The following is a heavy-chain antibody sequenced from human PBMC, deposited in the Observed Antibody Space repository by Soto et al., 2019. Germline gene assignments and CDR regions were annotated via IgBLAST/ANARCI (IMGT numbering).Heavy chain of an antibody. CDR2: INPNSGGT. D-gene: IGHD3-3*01. J-gene: IGHJ6*02. V-gene: IGHV1-2*02. CDR3: ARAQLRFLEWLLVPYYYYGMDV. CDR1: GYTFTGYY. Sequence: ASVKVSCKASGYTFTGYYMHWVRQAPGQGLEWMGWINPNSGGTNYAQKFQGRVTMTRDTSISTAYMELSRLRSDDTAVYCCARAQLRFLEWLLVPYYYYGMDVWGQGTTVTVSS.